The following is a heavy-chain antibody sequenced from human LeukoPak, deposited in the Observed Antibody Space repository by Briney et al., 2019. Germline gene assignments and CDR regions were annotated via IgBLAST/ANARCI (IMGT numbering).Heavy chain of an antibody. Sequence: PGGSLRLSCAASGISFSTYAMSWVRQAPGKGLEWVSGITGSGLSTYYADSVKGRFTLSRDNSKNTLYLQMNSLRAEDTAVYYCAKETATTTEVCFDCWGQGTLVTVSS. J-gene: IGHJ4*02. CDR3: AKETATTTEVCFDC. CDR1: GISFSTYA. D-gene: IGHD4-23*01. V-gene: IGHV3-23*01. CDR2: ITGSGLST.